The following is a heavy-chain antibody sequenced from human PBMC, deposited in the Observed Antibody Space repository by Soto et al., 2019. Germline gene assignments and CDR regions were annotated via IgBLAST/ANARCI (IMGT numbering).Heavy chain of an antibody. CDR3: ARGRRCSGGSCYPYYYYYYMDV. CDR2: MNPNSGNT. CDR1: GYTFTSYD. D-gene: IGHD2-15*01. V-gene: IGHV1-8*01. J-gene: IGHJ6*03. Sequence: QVQLVQSGAEVKKPGASVKVSCKASGYTFTSYDINWVRQATGQGLAWMGWMNPNSGNTGYAQKFQGRVTMTSNTSISTAYMELSSLRSEDTAVYYCARGRRCSGGSCYPYYYYYYMDVWGKGTTVTVSS.